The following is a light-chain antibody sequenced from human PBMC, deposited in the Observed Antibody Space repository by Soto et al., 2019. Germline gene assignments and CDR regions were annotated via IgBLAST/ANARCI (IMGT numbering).Light chain of an antibody. V-gene: IGKV3-11*01. CDR3: QQRSNWPIT. Sequence: EIVLTQSPATLSLSQGERAPLPCRASQSVSSYLAWYQQKPGQAPRLLIYDASNRATGIPARFSGSGSGTDFTLTISSLEPEDFAVYYCQQRSNWPITFGQGTRLE. J-gene: IGKJ5*01. CDR1: QSVSSY. CDR2: DAS.